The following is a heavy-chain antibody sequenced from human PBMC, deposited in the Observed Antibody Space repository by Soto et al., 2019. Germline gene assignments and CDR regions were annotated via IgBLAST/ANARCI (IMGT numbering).Heavy chain of an antibody. V-gene: IGHV4-31*03. J-gene: IGHJ6*03. D-gene: IGHD3-16*01. CDR2: IYYSGST. CDR3: ALTGPRPSYYYYYMDV. CDR1: GGSISSGGYY. Sequence: PSETLSLTCTVSGGSISSGGYYWSWIRQHPGKGLEWIGYIYYSGSTYYNPSLKSRVTISVDTSKNQFSLKLSSVTAADTAVYYCALTGPRPSYYYYYMDVWGKGTTVTVSS.